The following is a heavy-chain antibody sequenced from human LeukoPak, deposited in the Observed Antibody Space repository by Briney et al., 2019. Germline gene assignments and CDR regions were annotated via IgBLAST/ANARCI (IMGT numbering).Heavy chain of an antibody. D-gene: IGHD6-19*01. J-gene: IGHJ4*02. CDR3: ARGPEAVAGPFDY. CDR1: GYTFTSYA. V-gene: IGHV1-3*01. CDR2: INAGNGNT. Sequence: ASVKVSCKASGYTFTSYAMHWVRQAPGQRLEWMGWINAGNGNTKYSLKFQGRVTITRDTSASTAYMELSSLRSEDTAVYYCARGPEAVAGPFDYWGQGTLVPVSS.